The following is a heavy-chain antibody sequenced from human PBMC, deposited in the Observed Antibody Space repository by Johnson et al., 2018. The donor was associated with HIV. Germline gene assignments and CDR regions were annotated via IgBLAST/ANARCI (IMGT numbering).Heavy chain of an antibody. CDR2: IGTAGDT. V-gene: IGHV3-13*01. J-gene: IGHJ3*02. CDR3: ARVRIGGSFLRGDAFDI. CDR1: GFTFSSYD. Sequence: VQLVESGGGLVQPGGSLRLSCAASGFTFSSYDMHWVRQATGKGLEWVSAIGTAGDTYYPGSVKGRFTISRENAKNSPYLQMNSLRAEDTALYYCARVRIGGSFLRGDAFDIWGQGTMVTVSS. D-gene: IGHD1-26*01.